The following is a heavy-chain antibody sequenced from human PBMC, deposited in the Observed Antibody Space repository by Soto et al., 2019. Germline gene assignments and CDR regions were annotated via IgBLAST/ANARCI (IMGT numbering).Heavy chain of an antibody. CDR1: GGSISSGGYY. CDR3: ARGGWFGEYDHLYYYMDV. V-gene: IGHV4-31*03. Sequence: PSETLSLTCTVSGGSISSGGYYWSWIRQHPGKGLEWIGYIYYSGSTYYNPSLKSRVTISVDTSKNQFSLKLSSVTAADTAVYYCARGGWFGEYDHLYYYMDVWGKGTTVTVSS. D-gene: IGHD3-10*01. CDR2: IYYSGST. J-gene: IGHJ6*03.